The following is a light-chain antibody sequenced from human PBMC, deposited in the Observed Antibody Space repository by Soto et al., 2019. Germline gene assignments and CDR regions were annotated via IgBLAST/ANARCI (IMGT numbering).Light chain of an antibody. Sequence: AIRMTQSPSTISAFPGDRVTITCRTSRRVSSYLAWYQQKPGQTPTLLMYAASTLQSGVPSRFSGSGSGTDFSLTISCLQSEDFAANYCQQYYTYPLAFGQGTNIEIK. CDR3: QQYYTYPLA. CDR1: RRVSSY. CDR2: AAS. J-gene: IGKJ1*01. V-gene: IGKV1-8*01.